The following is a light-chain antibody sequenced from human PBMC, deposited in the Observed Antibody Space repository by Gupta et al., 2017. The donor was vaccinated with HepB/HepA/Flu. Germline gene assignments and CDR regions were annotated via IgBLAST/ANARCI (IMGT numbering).Light chain of an antibody. CDR3: QQYNGCPLT. J-gene: IGKJ4*01. CDR1: QNVRSK. CDR2: DAS. Sequence: EVVMTQSQATLSVSTGERVTLSCRASQNVRSKLVWYQQNPGQAPRLLIYDASTRATGIPARFGGSGSGTYFTLTVSILQPEDCAVYSCQQYNGCPLTFGGGTKVEIK. V-gene: IGKV3-15*01.